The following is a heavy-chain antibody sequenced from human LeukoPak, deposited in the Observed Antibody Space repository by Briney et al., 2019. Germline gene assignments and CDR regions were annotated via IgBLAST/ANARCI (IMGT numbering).Heavy chain of an antibody. CDR1: GYTFTSYY. CDR3: ARGSWSGSYYETFDY. J-gene: IGHJ4*02. D-gene: IGHD1-26*01. Sequence: ASVKVSCKASGYTFTSYYMHWVRQAPGQGLEWMGIINPSGGSTSYAQKFQGRVTMTRDMSTSTVYMELSSLRSEDMAVYYCARGSWSGSYYETFDYWGQGTLVTVSS. CDR2: INPSGGST. V-gene: IGHV1-46*01.